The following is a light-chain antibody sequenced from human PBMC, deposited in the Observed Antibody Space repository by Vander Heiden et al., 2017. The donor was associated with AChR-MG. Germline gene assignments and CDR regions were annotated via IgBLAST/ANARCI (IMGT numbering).Light chain of an antibody. CDR1: QSVSSSY. V-gene: IGKV3-20*01. CDR3: QQYGSSPPYT. CDR2: GAS. J-gene: IGKJ2*01. Sequence: ETVLTQSPGILSLSPGERATLSCRASQSVSSSYLAWYQQKPGQAPRLLIYGASSRATGIPDRFSGSASGTDFTLTISRLEPEDFAVYYCQQYGSSPPYTFGQGTKLEIK.